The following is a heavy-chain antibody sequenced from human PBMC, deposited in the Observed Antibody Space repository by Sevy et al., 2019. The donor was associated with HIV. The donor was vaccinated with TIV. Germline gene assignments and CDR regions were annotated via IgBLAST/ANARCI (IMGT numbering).Heavy chain of an antibody. D-gene: IGHD3-22*01. CDR3: ARKYDSSGYFDY. Sequence: GESLKISCAASGFTFSRYAMNWVRQAPGKGLEWVSGISGSGGSGDKTNYADSVKGRFTISRDDSKNSLYLQLNSLRAEDTAIYYCARKYDSSGYFDYWGQRTLVTVSS. CDR1: GFTFSRYA. CDR2: ISGSGGSGDKT. V-gene: IGHV3-23*01. J-gene: IGHJ4*02.